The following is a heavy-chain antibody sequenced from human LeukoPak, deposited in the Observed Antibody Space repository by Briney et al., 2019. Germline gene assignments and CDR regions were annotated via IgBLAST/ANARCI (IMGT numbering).Heavy chain of an antibody. J-gene: IGHJ4*02. CDR1: GFTFSSYT. CDR2: ISGSGGNT. D-gene: IGHD6-19*01. Sequence: GGSLRLSCAASGFTFSSYTMHWVRQAPGKGLEWVSAISGSGGNTYYADSVKGRFTISRDNSKNTLYLQMNSLRAEDTAVYYCAKDQSSGWYGYSDYWGQGTLVTVSS. V-gene: IGHV3-23*01. CDR3: AKDQSSGWYGYSDY.